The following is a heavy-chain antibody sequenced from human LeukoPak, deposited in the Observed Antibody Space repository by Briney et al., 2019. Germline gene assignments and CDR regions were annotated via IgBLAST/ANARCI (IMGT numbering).Heavy chain of an antibody. CDR1: GYSFTSYW. V-gene: IGHV5-51*01. CDR3: ARPGYYDSSGYLNTDDY. CDR2: IYPGDSDT. Sequence: GESLKISCKGSGYSFTSYWIGWVRQMPGNGLEWMGIIYPGDSDTRYSPSFQGQVTISADKSISTAYLQWSSLKASDTAMYYCARPGYYDSSGYLNTDDYWGQGTLVTVSS. J-gene: IGHJ4*02. D-gene: IGHD3-22*01.